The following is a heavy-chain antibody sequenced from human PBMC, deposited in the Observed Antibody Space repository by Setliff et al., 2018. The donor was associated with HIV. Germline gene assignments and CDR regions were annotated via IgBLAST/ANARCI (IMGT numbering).Heavy chain of an antibody. CDR1: GVSVSDYF. V-gene: IGHV4-59*02. Sequence: PSETLSLTCTVSGVSVSDYFWNWIRQPPGKGLEWIGSIYYSGSTNYTPSLESRVSISVDTSKNQFSLRLSSVTAADTAVYYGARGHTGNYYGVDYFDYWGQGSLVTVSS. CDR2: IYYSGST. CDR3: ARGHTGNYYGVDYFDY. D-gene: IGHD1-26*01. J-gene: IGHJ4*02.